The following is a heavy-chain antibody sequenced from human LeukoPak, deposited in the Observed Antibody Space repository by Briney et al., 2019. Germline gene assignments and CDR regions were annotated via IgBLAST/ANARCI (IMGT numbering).Heavy chain of an antibody. CDR2: INPSGGST. D-gene: IGHD3-10*01. CDR1: GYTFTSYY. J-gene: IGHJ4*02. Sequence: ASVKVSCKASGYTFTSYYMHWVRQAPGQGLEWMGIINPSGGSTSYAQKFQGRVTMTRDTSTSTVYMELSSLRSEDTAVYYCARDERRYYYGSGSYYNGGNFDYWGQGTLVTVSS. CDR3: ARDERRYYYGSGSYYNGGNFDY. V-gene: IGHV1-46*01.